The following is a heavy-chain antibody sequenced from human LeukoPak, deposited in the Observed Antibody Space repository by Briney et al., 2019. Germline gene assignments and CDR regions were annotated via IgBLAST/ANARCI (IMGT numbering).Heavy chain of an antibody. J-gene: IGHJ4*02. Sequence: PGGSLRLSCAASGFTFSSYGMQWVRQAPGKGLEWVAFIRYDGSNKYYADSVKGRFTISRDNSKNTLYLQMNSLRAEDTAVYYCAKDGGATNTYYFDYWGRGTLVTVSS. V-gene: IGHV3-30*02. D-gene: IGHD1-26*01. CDR2: IRYDGSNK. CDR1: GFTFSSYG. CDR3: AKDGGATNTYYFDY.